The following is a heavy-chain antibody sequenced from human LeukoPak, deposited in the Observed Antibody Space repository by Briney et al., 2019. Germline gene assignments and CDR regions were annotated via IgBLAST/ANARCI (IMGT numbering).Heavy chain of an antibody. CDR2: IKQDGSEK. J-gene: IGHJ4*02. CDR3: ARVWIGSGSYYD. CDR1: GFTVSSNY. V-gene: IGHV3-7*01. D-gene: IGHD3-10*01. Sequence: PGGSLRLSCAASGFTVSSNYMSWVRQAPGKGLEWVANIKQDGSEKYYVDSVKGRFTISRDNAKNSLYLQMNSLRAEDTAVYYCARVWIGSGSYYDWGQGTLVTVSS.